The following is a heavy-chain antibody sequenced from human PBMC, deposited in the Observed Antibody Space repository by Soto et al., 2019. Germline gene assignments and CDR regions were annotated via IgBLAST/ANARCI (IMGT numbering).Heavy chain of an antibody. CDR1: GFTFSDYW. CDR3: ARVVADSSGYYYYYYYYGIDV. J-gene: IGHJ6*02. V-gene: IGHV3-7*05. CDR2: INLDGSEK. Sequence: PGGSLRLSCAASGFTFSDYWMSWVRQTPGKGLEWVGNINLDGSEKYYADSVKGRFTFSRDNAKNSLYLQMNSLRAEDTAVYYCARVVADSSGYYYYYYYYGIDVWGQGTTVTVSS. D-gene: IGHD3-22*01.